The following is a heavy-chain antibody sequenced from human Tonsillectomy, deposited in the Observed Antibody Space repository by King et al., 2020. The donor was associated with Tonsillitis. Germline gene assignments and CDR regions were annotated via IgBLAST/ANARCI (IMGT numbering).Heavy chain of an antibody. CDR1: GFTFSGSA. D-gene: IGHD4-17*01. Sequence: VQLVESGGGLVQPGGSLKLSCAASGFTFSGSAMHWVRQASGEGLEWVGRIRSKASGYATAYAASVKGRFTISRDDSKNTAYLEMNSLKTEDTAVYYCTSWAGNGDYDVYFDYWGQGTLVTVSS. V-gene: IGHV3-73*01. J-gene: IGHJ4*02. CDR2: IRSKASGYAT. CDR3: TSWAGNGDYDVYFDY.